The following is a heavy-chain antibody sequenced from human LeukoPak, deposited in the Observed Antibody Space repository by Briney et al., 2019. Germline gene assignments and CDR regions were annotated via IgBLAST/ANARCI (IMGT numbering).Heavy chain of an antibody. V-gene: IGHV4-4*07. CDR2: FQMSGST. Sequence: PSETLSLTCTVFGGSISSDYWSWIRQPAGKGLEGIGRFQMSGSTNYNPSLKSRVTMSVDTSKNQFSLKLSSVTAADTAVYYCARDGGYSSSWSYYFDYWGQGTLVTVSS. D-gene: IGHD6-13*01. J-gene: IGHJ4*02. CDR3: ARDGGYSSSWSYYFDY. CDR1: GGSISSDY.